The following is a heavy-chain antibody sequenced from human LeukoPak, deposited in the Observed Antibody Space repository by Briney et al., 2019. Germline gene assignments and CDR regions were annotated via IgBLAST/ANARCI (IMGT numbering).Heavy chain of an antibody. CDR1: GGTFSSYA. CDR2: IIPILGIA. CDR3: ATDLGYCSGGSCGMDV. Sequence: ASVKVSCKASGGTFSSYAISRVRQAPGQGLEWMGRIIPILGIANYAQKFQGRVTITADKSTSTAFMELSSLRSEDTAVYYCATDLGYCSGGSCGMDVWGQGTTVTVSS. V-gene: IGHV1-69*04. J-gene: IGHJ6*02. D-gene: IGHD2-15*01.